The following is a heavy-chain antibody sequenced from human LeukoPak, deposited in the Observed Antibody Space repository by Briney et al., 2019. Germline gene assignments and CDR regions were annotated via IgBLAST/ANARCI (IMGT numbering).Heavy chain of an antibody. J-gene: IGHJ4*02. CDR3: ARDSRGSSWFFDY. V-gene: IGHV4-34*01. Sequence: SETLSLTCAVYGGSFSGYYWSWIRQPPGKGLEWIGEINHSGSTNYNPSLKSRVTISVDTSKNQFSLKLSSVTAADTAVYYCARDSRGSSWFFDYWGQGALVTVSS. D-gene: IGHD6-13*01. CDR1: GGSFSGYY. CDR2: INHSGST.